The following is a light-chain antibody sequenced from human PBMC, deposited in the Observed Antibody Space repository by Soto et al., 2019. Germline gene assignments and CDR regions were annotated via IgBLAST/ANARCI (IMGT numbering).Light chain of an antibody. J-gene: IGLJ1*01. Sequence: QSALTQPASVSGSPGQSITISCTGTSGDVGAYNYVSWYQLHPGKAPKLMIYDVSNRPSGVSNRFSGSKSGNTASLTISGLQAEDEADYFCSSFTTSSTRVFGTGTKVTV. CDR2: DVS. V-gene: IGLV2-14*03. CDR1: SGDVGAYNY. CDR3: SSFTTSSTRV.